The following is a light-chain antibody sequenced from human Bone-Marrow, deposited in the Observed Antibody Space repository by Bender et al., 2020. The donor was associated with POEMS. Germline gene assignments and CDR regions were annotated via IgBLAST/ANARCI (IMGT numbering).Light chain of an antibody. V-gene: IGLV2-23*02. CDR2: DVN. CDR1: SSDVGSYNL. Sequence: QSALTQPASVSGSPGQSITISCTGTSSDVGSYNLVSWYQQYPGKAPKLMIYDVNERPSGVSNRFSGSKSGNTASLTISGLQAEDEADYFCCSYAGGITHVLFGGGTKLTVL. J-gene: IGLJ2*01. CDR3: CSYAGGITHVL.